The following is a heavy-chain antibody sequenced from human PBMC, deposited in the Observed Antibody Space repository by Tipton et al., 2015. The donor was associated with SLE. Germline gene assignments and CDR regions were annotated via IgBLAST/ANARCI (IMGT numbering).Heavy chain of an antibody. Sequence: GLVKPSETLSLTCTVSGGSSTSYYWSWIRQTPGKGLEWIGEIKYSGRTNYNPSLKSRVTISADTSKNQFSLKANSVTAADTAVYYCAREYSSGWPHYFDYWGQGTLVTVSS. D-gene: IGHD6-25*01. CDR1: GGSSTSYY. CDR2: IKYSGRT. CDR3: AREYSSGWPHYFDY. J-gene: IGHJ4*02. V-gene: IGHV4-34*01.